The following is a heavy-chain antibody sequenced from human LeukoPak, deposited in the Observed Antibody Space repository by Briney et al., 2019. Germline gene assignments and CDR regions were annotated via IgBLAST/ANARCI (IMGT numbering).Heavy chain of an antibody. Sequence: GGSLRLSCAASGFTFDEYGMSWVRQAPGKGLEWASGINWNGDSSVYADSVKGRFTISRDNAKNSLYLQMNSLRAEDTALYYCARAVVIDFYYYYMDVWGKGTTVTVSS. V-gene: IGHV3-20*04. D-gene: IGHD2-21*01. CDR3: ARAVVIDFYYYYMDV. CDR1: GFTFDEYG. CDR2: INWNGDSS. J-gene: IGHJ6*03.